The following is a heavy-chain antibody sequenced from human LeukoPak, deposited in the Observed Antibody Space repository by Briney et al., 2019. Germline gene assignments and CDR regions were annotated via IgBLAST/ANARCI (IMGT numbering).Heavy chain of an antibody. CDR1: GGTFSSYA. V-gene: IGHV1-69*05. J-gene: IGHJ5*02. CDR3: ARDGHEWFDP. Sequence: SVKVSCKAPGGTFSSYAISWVRQAPGQGLEWMGRIIPIFGTANYAQKFQGRVTITTDESTSTAYMELSSLRSEDTAVYYCARDGHEWFDPWGQGTLVTVSS. CDR2: IIPIFGTA.